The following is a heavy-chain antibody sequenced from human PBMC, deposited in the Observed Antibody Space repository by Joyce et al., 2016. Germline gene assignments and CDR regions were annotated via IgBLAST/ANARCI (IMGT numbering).Heavy chain of an antibody. CDR1: GGTFRTTS. V-gene: IGHV1-69*18. J-gene: IGHJ4*02. D-gene: IGHD3-22*01. CDR3: ATEQQISLIVMVLDY. CDR2: IIPMFGTT. Sequence: QVQLVQSGAEVKKPGSSVKVSCKASGGTFRTTSISWVRQAPGRGLEWVGRIIPMFGTTNYAQKFQGRVTISVDEYTNTASMELSSLRSEDTAVYFCATEQQISLIVMVLDYWGQGTLVTVSS.